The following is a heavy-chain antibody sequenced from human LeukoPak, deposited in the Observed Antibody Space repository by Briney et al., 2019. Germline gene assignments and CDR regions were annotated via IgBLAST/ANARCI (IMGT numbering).Heavy chain of an antibody. CDR1: GFTFRNYR. V-gene: IGHV3-7*03. J-gene: IGHJ4*02. CDR3: ARHPNSNWDY. CDR2: INEGGNEK. Sequence: GGSLRPSCAASGFTFRNYRMSWVRQVPGKGLEWVVNINEGGNEKNYVDSVKGRFTASRDNAQNSLYLQMNSLRVEDTAVYYCARHPNSNWDYWGQGTLVTVSS. D-gene: IGHD6-13*01.